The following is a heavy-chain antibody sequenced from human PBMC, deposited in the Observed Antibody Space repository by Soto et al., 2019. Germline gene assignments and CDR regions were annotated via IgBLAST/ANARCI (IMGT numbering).Heavy chain of an antibody. CDR1: GGSISSGGYY. J-gene: IGHJ4*02. Sequence: QVQLQESGPGLVKPSQTLSLTCTVSGGSISSGGYYWSWIRQHPGKGLEWIGYIYYSGSTYYNPSLTSRVTISVDTSKNQFSLKLSSVTAADTAVYYCARSDTNSGWYNFDYWGQGTLVTVSS. CDR2: IYYSGST. CDR3: ARSDTNSGWYNFDY. V-gene: IGHV4-31*03. D-gene: IGHD6-19*01.